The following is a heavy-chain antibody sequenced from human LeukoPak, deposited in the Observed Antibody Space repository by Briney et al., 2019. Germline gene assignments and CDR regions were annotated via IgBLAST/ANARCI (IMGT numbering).Heavy chain of an antibody. CDR3: AKDIRGATVTDYGMDV. CDR2: ISWNSASI. V-gene: IGHV3-9*01. J-gene: IGHJ6*02. D-gene: IGHD4-17*01. Sequence: GGSLRLSCAASGFSFDDYVMHWVRQVPGKGLEWVSGISWNSASIGYADSVKGRFAISRDNAKNFLYLQMNSLRVEDTALYYCAKDIRGATVTDYGMDVWGQGTTVTVSS. CDR1: GFSFDDYV.